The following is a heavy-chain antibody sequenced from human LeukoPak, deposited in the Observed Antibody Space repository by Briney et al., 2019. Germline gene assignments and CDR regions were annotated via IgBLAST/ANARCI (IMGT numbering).Heavy chain of an antibody. CDR1: GFTFSSYE. D-gene: IGHD2-15*01. CDR3: ARAWGGYCSGSSCYPDLYGMDV. Sequence: GGSLRLSCAASGFTFSSYEMNWVRQAPGKGLEWVSYISSSGSTIYYADSVKGRFTISRDNAKNSLYLQMNSLRAEDTAVYYCARAWGGYCSGSSCYPDLYGMDVWGKGTTVTVSS. CDR2: ISSSGSTI. J-gene: IGHJ6*04. V-gene: IGHV3-48*03.